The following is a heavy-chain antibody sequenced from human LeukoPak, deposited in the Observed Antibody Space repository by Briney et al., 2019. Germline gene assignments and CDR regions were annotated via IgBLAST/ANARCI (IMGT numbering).Heavy chain of an antibody. CDR1: GFTFSDYY. CDR2: ISGSGSTM. Sequence: PGGSLRLSCTASGFTFSDYYMTWIRQAPGKWLEWLSYISGSGSTMSYVDSVKGRFTISRDNAKNSLYLQIDSLRAEDTAMYYCARDRQFRLHDPWGQGILVTVSS. V-gene: IGHV3-11*01. J-gene: IGHJ5*02. CDR3: ARDRQFRLHDP. D-gene: IGHD3-16*01.